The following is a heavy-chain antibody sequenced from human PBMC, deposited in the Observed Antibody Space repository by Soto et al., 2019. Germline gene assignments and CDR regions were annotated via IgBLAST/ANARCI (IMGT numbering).Heavy chain of an antibody. CDR2: IYYSGST. J-gene: IGHJ5*02. D-gene: IGHD1-26*01. CDR3: ARDRISGSYGPANWFDP. Sequence: PSETLSLTCTVSGGSISSGDYYWSWIRQPPGKGLEWIGYIYYSGSTYYNPSLKSRVTISVDTSKNQFSLKLSSVTAADTAVYYCARDRISGSYGPANWFDPWGQGTPVTVSS. V-gene: IGHV4-30-4*01. CDR1: GGSISSGDYY.